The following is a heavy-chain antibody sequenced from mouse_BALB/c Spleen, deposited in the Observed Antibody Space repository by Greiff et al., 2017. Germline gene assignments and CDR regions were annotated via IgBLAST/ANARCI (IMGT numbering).Heavy chain of an antibody. V-gene: IGHV2-2*02. J-gene: IGHJ3*01. D-gene: IGHD2-14*01. CDR1: GFSLTSYG. Sequence: VKLMESGPGLVQPSQSLSITCTVSGFSLTSYGVHWVRQSPGKGLEWLGVIWSGGSTDYNAAFISRLSISKDNSKSQVFFKMNSLQANDTAIYYCARSGEVRRWFAYWGQGTLVTVSA. CDR2: IWSGGST. CDR3: ARSGEVRRWFAY.